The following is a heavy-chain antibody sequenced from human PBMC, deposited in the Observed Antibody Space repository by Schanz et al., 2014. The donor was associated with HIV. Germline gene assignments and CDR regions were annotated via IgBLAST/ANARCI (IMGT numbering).Heavy chain of an antibody. V-gene: IGHV4-39*01. CDR3: ARHQRGSYLEALDY. J-gene: IGHJ4*02. D-gene: IGHD3-10*01. CDR1: GDSISNTTHY. CDR2: AHHSGST. Sequence: QLQLQESGPGLVKPSETLSLTCSVSGDSISNTTHYWGWIRQPPGKGLEWIGSAHHSGSTYYTPPQKSRVTISEDPSKNRVPLKLSSVTAADTAVFYCARHQRGSYLEALDYWGQGTLVTVSS.